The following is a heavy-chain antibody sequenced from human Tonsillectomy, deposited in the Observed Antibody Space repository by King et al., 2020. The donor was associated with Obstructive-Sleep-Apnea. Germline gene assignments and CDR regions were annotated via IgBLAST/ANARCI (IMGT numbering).Heavy chain of an antibody. D-gene: IGHD4-17*01. Sequence: VQLVESGGGLVQPGGSLRLSCAASGFTVSSNYMSWVRQAPGKGLEWVSVFFCGGSTYYADSVKGRFTISRHNSKNTLYLQMDSLRAEDTAVYYCARENYGDYPNAFDIWGQGTMVTVSS. CDR3: ARENYGDYPNAFDI. J-gene: IGHJ3*02. CDR1: GFTVSSNY. CDR2: FFCGGST. V-gene: IGHV3-53*04.